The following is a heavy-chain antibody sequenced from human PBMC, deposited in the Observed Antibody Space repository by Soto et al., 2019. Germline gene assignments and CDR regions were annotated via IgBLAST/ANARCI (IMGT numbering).Heavy chain of an antibody. D-gene: IGHD1-7*01. CDR2: IYYGGNS. J-gene: IGHJ4*02. CDR3: AREASGTTGDH. V-gene: IGHV4-30-4*01. Sequence: QVQLQESGPGLLKPSQTLSLTCTVSGGSISSGDYYWNWIRQLPGKGLEWIGSIYYGGNSYYSSSLTSRVSMSLDTPKNHCSRILSSVTAAYAAVYYCAREASGTTGDHWGQGSLVTVSS. CDR1: GGSISSGDYY.